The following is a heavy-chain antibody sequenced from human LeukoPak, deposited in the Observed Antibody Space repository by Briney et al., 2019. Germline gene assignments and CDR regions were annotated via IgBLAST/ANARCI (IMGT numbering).Heavy chain of an antibody. Sequence: GGSLRLSCAASGFTFSSYWMNRARQAPGKGLEWVASINHNGNVNYYVDSVKGRFTISRDNAKNSLYLQMGNLRAEDTAVYFCAKGNSGQHFFDSWGQGILVTVSS. CDR1: GFTFSSYW. CDR2: INHNGNVN. D-gene: IGHD2-21*01. V-gene: IGHV3-7*03. CDR3: AKGNSGQHFFDS. J-gene: IGHJ4*02.